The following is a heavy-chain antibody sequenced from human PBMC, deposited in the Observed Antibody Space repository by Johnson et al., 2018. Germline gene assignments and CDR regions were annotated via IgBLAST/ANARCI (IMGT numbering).Heavy chain of an antibody. D-gene: IGHD1-1*01. J-gene: IGHJ3*02. CDR3: ARGNGHGFDM. CDR2: INSDGNST. V-gene: IGHV3-74*03. CDR1: GFTFSSYW. Sequence: VQLQESGGGLVQPGGSLRLSCAASGFTFSSYWMHWVRRVPGKGLVWVSRINSDGNSTTYADSVKGRFTISRDNAKNTLFLQMNSLRVEDTALYYCARGNGHGFDMGGQGTMVTVSS.